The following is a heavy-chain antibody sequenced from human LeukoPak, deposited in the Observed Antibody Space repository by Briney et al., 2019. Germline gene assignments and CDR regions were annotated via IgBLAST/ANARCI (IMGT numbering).Heavy chain of an antibody. CDR2: INSDGSTT. CDR3: AGMVTTPSAFDI. D-gene: IGHD2-21*02. V-gene: IGHV3-74*01. J-gene: IGHJ3*02. Sequence: GSLSLSCAASGFTFSYYWMHWVRQAPGKGLVWVSRINSDGSTTSYADSVKGRFTISRDNAKNTLSLQMNTLRAEDAAVYYCAGMVTTPSAFDIWGQGTMVTVSS. CDR1: GFTFSYYW.